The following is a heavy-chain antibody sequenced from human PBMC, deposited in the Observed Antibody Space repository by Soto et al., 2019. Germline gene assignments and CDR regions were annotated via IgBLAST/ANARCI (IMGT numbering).Heavy chain of an antibody. CDR3: AKWEIDY. CDR2: ISYDGSNK. Sequence: GGSLRLSCAASGFTFRSYGMHWVRQAPGKGLEWVAVISYDGSNKYYADSVKGRFTISRDNSKNTLYLQMNSLRAEDTAVYYCAKWEIDYWGHGTLVTVS. D-gene: IGHD1-26*01. CDR1: GFTFRSYG. V-gene: IGHV3-30*18. J-gene: IGHJ4*01.